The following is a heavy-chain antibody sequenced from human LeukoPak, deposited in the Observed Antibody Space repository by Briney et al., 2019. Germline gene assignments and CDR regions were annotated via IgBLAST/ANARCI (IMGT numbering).Heavy chain of an antibody. Sequence: GGSLRLSCAASGFTVSNYGMHWVRQAPGTGLEWMGGFDPVEGETIYAQKFQGRVTMTEDTSTDTAYMELSSLRSEDTAMYYCATVIDGHMVRGIIIEGYWFDPWGQGTLVTVSS. CDR3: ATVIDGHMVRGIIIEGYWFDP. CDR1: GFTVSNYG. D-gene: IGHD3-10*01. V-gene: IGHV1-24*01. CDR2: FDPVEGET. J-gene: IGHJ5*02.